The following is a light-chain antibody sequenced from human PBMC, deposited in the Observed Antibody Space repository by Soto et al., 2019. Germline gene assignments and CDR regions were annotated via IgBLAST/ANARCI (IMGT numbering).Light chain of an antibody. CDR1: QSINSY. CDR2: GAS. CDR3: QQSYSTPRT. J-gene: IGKJ1*01. Sequence: DIQMTQSPSSLSASVGDRVTITCRASQSINSYLNWYQQKPGKAPKLLIYGASSLQGGVPSRFSVSGSGTDFTLTISRLQPEDFTTYYCQQSYSTPRTFGQGTKVEIK. V-gene: IGKV1-39*01.